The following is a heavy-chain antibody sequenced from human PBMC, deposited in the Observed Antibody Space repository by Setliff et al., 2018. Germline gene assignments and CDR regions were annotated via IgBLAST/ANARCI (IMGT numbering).Heavy chain of an antibody. J-gene: IGHJ4*02. Sequence: ASVKVSCKASGYTFTSYDINWVRQATGQGLEWMGIINPSGGSTSYAQKFQGRVTMTRDTSTSTVYMELSSLRSEDTAVYYCATSYSGSYYGYWGQGTLVTVSS. D-gene: IGHD1-26*01. CDR2: INPSGGST. CDR3: ATSYSGSYYGY. V-gene: IGHV1-46*01. CDR1: GYTFTSYD.